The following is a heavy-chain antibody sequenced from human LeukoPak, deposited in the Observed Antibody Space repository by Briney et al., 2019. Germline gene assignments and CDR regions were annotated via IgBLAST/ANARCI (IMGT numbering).Heavy chain of an antibody. CDR1: GFTFSSYS. J-gene: IGHJ4*02. D-gene: IGHD3-10*01. V-gene: IGHV3-48*04. Sequence: PGGSLRLSCAASGFTFSSYSMNWVRQAPGKGLEWVSYISSSSSTIYYADSVKGRFTISRDNAKNSLYLQMNSLRAEDTAVYYCARVVTMVRGVISSTFDYWGQGTLVTVSS. CDR3: ARVVTMVRGVISSTFDY. CDR2: ISSSSSTI.